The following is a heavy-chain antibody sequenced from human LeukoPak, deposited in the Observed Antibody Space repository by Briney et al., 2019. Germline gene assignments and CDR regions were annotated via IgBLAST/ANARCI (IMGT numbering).Heavy chain of an antibody. CDR2: INHSGST. J-gene: IGHJ2*01. CDR3: ARDRGDVWELSSIPWYFDL. V-gene: IGHV4-34*01. CDR1: GGSFSGYY. Sequence: PSETLSLTCAVYGGSFSGYYWSWIRQPPGKGLEWIGEINHSGSTNYNPSLKSRVTISVDTSKNQFSLKLSSVTAADTAVYYCARDRGDVWELSSIPWYFDLWGRGTLVTVSS. D-gene: IGHD3-16*02.